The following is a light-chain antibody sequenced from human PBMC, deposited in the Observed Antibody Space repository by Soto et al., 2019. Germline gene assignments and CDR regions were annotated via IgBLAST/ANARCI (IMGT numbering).Light chain of an antibody. CDR2: DAS. J-gene: IGKJ1*01. CDR1: QSVDTY. V-gene: IGKV3-11*01. Sequence: TVLTQSPATLSLSPGERATLSCRASQSVDTYLAWYQQRPGQAPRLLIYDASNRASGVPARFSGSGSGTEFTLTISSLQSEDFAVYYCQQYNNWPRTFGQGTKVDIK. CDR3: QQYNNWPRT.